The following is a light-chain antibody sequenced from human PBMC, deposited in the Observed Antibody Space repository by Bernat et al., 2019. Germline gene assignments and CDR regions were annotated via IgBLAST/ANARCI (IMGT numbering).Light chain of an antibody. CDR3: AAWDDSLNGPWWV. V-gene: IGLV1-44*01. CDR2: SNN. Sequence: QSVLTQPPSASGTPGQRVTISCSGSSSNIGSNTVNWYQQLSGTAPKLLIYSNNQRPSGVPDRFSGSKSGTSASLAISGLQSEDEADYYCAAWDDSLNGPWWVFGGGTKLTVL. J-gene: IGLJ3*02. CDR1: SSNIGSNT.